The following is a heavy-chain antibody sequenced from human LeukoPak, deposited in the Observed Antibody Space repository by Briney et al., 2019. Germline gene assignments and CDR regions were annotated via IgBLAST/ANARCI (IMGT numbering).Heavy chain of an antibody. CDR1: GYTFTSYA. D-gene: IGHD3-22*01. V-gene: IGHV1-3*01. J-gene: IGHJ3*02. CDR3: AKDEKGYYHDTSGYPDAFDI. Sequence: ASVKVSCKASGYTFTSYAMHWVRQAPGQRLEWMGWINAGNGNTKYSQKFQDRVTVTRDTSTSTAYMELSSLRSEDTAVYYCAKDEKGYYHDTSGYPDAFDIWGQGAMVTVSS. CDR2: INAGNGNT.